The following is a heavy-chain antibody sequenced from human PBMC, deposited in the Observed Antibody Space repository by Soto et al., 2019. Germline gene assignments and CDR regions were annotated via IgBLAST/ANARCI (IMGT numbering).Heavy chain of an antibody. D-gene: IGHD1-26*01. CDR3: GKDVGDYVPYYYGVDV. CDR2: IAYDGNEK. J-gene: IGHJ6*02. Sequence: QVQLVESGGGVVQPGTSLSLSCAASGFTFKTHAMHWVRQAPGTGLEWMAVIAYDGNEKFYADSVKGRFTISRDNSKNALYLQINTLRNEDTAVYYCGKDVGDYVPYYYGVDVWGQGTTVTVSS. CDR1: GFTFKTHA. V-gene: IGHV3-30*18.